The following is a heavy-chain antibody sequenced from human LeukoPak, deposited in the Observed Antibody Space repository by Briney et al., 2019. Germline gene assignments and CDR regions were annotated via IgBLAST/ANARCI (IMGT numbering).Heavy chain of an antibody. CDR1: GFTFSSYG. V-gene: IGHV3-30*02. CDR2: IRYDGSNK. Sequence: GGSLRLSCAASGFTFSSYGMHWVRQAPGKGLEWVAFIRYDGSNKYYADSVKGRFTISRDNSKNALYLQMNSLRAEDTAVYYCAKVGEAYVDYWGQGTLVTVSS. CDR3: AKVGEAYVDY. D-gene: IGHD3-16*01. J-gene: IGHJ4*02.